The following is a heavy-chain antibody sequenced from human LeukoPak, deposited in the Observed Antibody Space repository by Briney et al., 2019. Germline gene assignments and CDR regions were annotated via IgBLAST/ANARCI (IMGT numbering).Heavy chain of an antibody. CDR2: ISYDGSNK. Sequence: PGRSLRLYCAASGFTFSSYAMHWVRQAPGKGLEWVAVISYDGSNKYYADSVKGRFTISRDNSKNTLYLQMNSLRAEDTAVYYCARGLYSSGWYLDYWGQGILVTVSS. V-gene: IGHV3-30-3*01. CDR3: ARGLYSSGWYLDY. J-gene: IGHJ4*02. D-gene: IGHD6-19*01. CDR1: GFTFSSYA.